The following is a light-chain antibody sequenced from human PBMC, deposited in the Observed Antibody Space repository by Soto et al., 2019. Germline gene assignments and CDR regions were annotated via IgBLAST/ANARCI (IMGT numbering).Light chain of an antibody. CDR1: QSVSSSY. V-gene: IGKV3-20*01. Sequence: EFVLTQSPGTLSLSPGERATLSCRASQSVSSSYLACYQQKPGQAPRLIIHGASSRATGVPDRITGSGSGTDFTLSISRLEPEDFAVYYCQQYGSSPRFTFGPGTKVDIK. CDR2: GAS. J-gene: IGKJ3*01. CDR3: QQYGSSPRFT.